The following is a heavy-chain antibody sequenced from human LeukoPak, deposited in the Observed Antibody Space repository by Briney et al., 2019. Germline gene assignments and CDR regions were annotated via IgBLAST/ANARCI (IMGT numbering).Heavy chain of an antibody. CDR3: TRLLYCISSSCFDFDY. J-gene: IGHJ4*02. V-gene: IGHV3-49*04. D-gene: IGHD2-15*01. Sequence: GGSLRLSCTASGFTFGDYAMSWVRQAPGKWLEWVGFIRSKAYGGTTEYAASVKGRFTISRDDSKSIAYLQMNSLKTEDTAVYYCTRLLYCISSSCFDFDYLGQGTLVTVSS. CDR1: GFTFGDYA. CDR2: IRSKAYGGTT.